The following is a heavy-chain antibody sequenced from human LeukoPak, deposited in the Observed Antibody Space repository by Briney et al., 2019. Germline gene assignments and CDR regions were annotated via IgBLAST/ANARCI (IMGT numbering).Heavy chain of an antibody. J-gene: IGHJ6*02. Sequence: GGSLRLSCAASGFTFSSYGMHWVRQAPGKGLKWVAVISYDGSNKYYADSVKGRFTISRDNSKNTLYLQMNSLRAEDTAVYYCARDADIAAAGPHYYYYGMDVWGQGTTVTVSS. CDR2: ISYDGSNK. CDR1: GFTFSSYG. D-gene: IGHD6-13*01. CDR3: ARDADIAAAGPHYYYYGMDV. V-gene: IGHV3-30*19.